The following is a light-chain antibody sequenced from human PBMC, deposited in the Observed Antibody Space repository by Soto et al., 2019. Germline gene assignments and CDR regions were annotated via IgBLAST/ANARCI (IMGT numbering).Light chain of an antibody. CDR3: SSYGGSNDVV. CDR2: EVT. J-gene: IGLJ2*01. V-gene: IGLV2-8*01. Sequence: QSALTQPPSASGSPGESVTISCTGTRRDIGGYNYVSWYQQHPGKAPRLIIYEVTNRPSGVPDRFSGSKSGTTASLTLSGLQAEDEADYYCSSYGGSNDVVFGGGTKVTVL. CDR1: RRDIGGYNY.